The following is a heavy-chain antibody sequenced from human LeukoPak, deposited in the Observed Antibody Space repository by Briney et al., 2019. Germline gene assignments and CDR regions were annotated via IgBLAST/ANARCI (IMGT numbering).Heavy chain of an antibody. CDR1: GFTFSSYG. CDR3: ARGERGRPLGASDI. J-gene: IGHJ3*02. V-gene: IGHV3-33*01. Sequence: GRSLRLSCAASGFTFSSYGMHWVRQAPGKGLEWVAVIWYGGSNKYYADSVKGRFTISRDNSKNTLYLQMNSLRAEDTAVYYCARGERGRPLGASDIWGQGTMVTVSS. CDR2: IWYGGSNK. D-gene: IGHD1-26*01.